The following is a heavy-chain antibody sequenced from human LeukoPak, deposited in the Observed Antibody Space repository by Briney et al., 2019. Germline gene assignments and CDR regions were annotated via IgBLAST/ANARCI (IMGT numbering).Heavy chain of an antibody. J-gene: IGHJ4*02. V-gene: IGHV4-59*01. Sequence: SETLSLTCTLSVGHINTYYWSWIRQPPGKGLEWIGYLYKRGTTNYNPSLKSRVSIPGDTSKNKFSLKLNSVTAADTAVYYCARSGVKRTRLDYWGQGILVTVSS. CDR1: VGHINTYY. CDR3: ARSGVKRTRLDY. CDR2: LYKRGTT. D-gene: IGHD2-8*02.